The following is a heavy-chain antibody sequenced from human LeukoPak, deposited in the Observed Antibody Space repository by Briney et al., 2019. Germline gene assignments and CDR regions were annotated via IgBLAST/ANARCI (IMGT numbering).Heavy chain of an antibody. D-gene: IGHD1-14*01. CDR2: INGNDGST. J-gene: IGHJ4*02. CDR3: VRDEGSTYNQLDY. Sequence: ASVKVSCKASGYTFDNFYIHWVRQPPGQGPEWMGWINGNDGSTKYAQRFQGRVIMTRVTAISTVYMDLSGLRPDDTAIYYCVRDEGSTYNQLDYWGQGTLVTVSS. V-gene: IGHV1-2*02. CDR1: GYTFDNFY.